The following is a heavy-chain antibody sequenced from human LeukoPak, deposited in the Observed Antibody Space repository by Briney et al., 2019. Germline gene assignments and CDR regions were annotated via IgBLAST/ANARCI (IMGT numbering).Heavy chain of an antibody. J-gene: IGHJ6*02. CDR2: SSYTGNG. V-gene: IGHV4-59*01. D-gene: IGHD2-21*01. Sequence: SETLSLTCTVSGGSISSYYWTWIRQPPGEGLEWIGYSSYTGNGNYNPSFKSRVTISVDTSKNQFSLKLNSLTAADTAVYVCARERGLRGLDIWGPGTTVIVSS. CDR1: GGSISSYY. CDR3: ARERGLRGLDI.